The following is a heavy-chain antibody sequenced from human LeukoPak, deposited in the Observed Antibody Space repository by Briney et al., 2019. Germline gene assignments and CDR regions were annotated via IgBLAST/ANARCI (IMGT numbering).Heavy chain of an antibody. CDR1: GGSITGYY. Sequence: SETLSLTCTFSGGSITGYYWTWIRPPPGEGLEWIGYIYYSGSTNYHPSLKSRVTLSVDTSKKQFSLKLSSVTAADTAVYFCARGLLVGNTGYYFGYWGQGALVTVSS. CDR3: ARGLLVGNTGYYFGY. D-gene: IGHD1-26*01. J-gene: IGHJ4*02. CDR2: IYYSGST. V-gene: IGHV4-59*01.